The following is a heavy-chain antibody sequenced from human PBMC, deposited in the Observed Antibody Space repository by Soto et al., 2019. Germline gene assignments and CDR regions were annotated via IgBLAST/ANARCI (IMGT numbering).Heavy chain of an antibody. CDR3: AGGGNPDY. Sequence: QVHLVESGGGVVQPGRSLRLTCAASGFTLSSYGMHWVRQAPGKGLEWVAVISYDGSNKYYADSVKGRFTISRDNSKNTLYLQMNSLRAEDTAVYYCAGGGNPDYWGQGTLVTVSS. D-gene: IGHD2-15*01. CDR1: GFTLSSYG. V-gene: IGHV3-30*03. CDR2: ISYDGSNK. J-gene: IGHJ4*02.